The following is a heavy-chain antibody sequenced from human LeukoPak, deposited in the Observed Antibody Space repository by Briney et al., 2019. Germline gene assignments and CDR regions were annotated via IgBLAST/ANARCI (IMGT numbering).Heavy chain of an antibody. V-gene: IGHV3-23*01. CDR3: AKVPRDLRYYDSSGYSGY. CDR1: GFTFSSYA. Sequence: GGSLRLSCAASGFTFSSYAMSWVRQAPGEGLERVSAISGSGGSTYYADSVKGRFTISRDNSKNTLYLQMNSLRAEDTAVYYCAKVPRDLRYYDSSGYSGYWGQGTLITVSS. CDR2: ISGSGGST. J-gene: IGHJ4*02. D-gene: IGHD3-22*01.